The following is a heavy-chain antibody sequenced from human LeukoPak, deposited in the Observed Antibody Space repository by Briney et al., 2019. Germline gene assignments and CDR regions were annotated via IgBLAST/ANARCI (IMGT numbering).Heavy chain of an antibody. CDR1: GFTFNVAW. CDR3: VWSSTWDKRFYLDQ. CDR2: SAATPDGPIT. D-gene: IGHD6-6*01. Sequence: GGSLRLSCAASGFTFNVAWMSWVRQTPGKGLQWVARSAATPDGPITEYATPVRGRFTISRDDSRNMVYLQMRSLRTDDTAIYYCVWSSTWDKRFYLDQWGQGTLVTVSS. J-gene: IGHJ4*02. V-gene: IGHV3-15*04.